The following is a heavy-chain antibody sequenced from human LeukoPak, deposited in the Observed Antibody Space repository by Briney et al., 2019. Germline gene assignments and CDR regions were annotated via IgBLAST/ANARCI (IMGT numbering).Heavy chain of an antibody. Sequence: PSETLSLTCGVSGGSVSSTNWWTWIRQPPGKGLEWIGEVHLDGRTNFNPSLKSRLTMSVDLSENHVSLKLTSVTAADAAVYYCAREGGFYRPLDYSGQGTLVTVSS. CDR2: VHLDGRT. V-gene: IGHV4-4*02. CDR3: AREGGFYRPLDY. CDR1: GGSVSSTNW. J-gene: IGHJ4*02. D-gene: IGHD6-25*01.